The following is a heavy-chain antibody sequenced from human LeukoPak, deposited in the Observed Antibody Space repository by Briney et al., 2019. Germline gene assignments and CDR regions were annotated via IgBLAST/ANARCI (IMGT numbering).Heavy chain of an antibody. J-gene: IGHJ6*03. V-gene: IGHV4-34*01. CDR2: INDSGRT. CDR1: GGSFTNYY. D-gene: IGHD1-7*01. Sequence: SETLSLTCAVYGGSFTNYYWSWIRQPPGKGLEWIGEINDSGRTNYNPSLMSRVTISVDTSKNQFSLKLSSVTATDAAVYCCARRWNYGRNYYIDVWGKGATVSVSS. CDR3: ARRWNYGRNYYIDV.